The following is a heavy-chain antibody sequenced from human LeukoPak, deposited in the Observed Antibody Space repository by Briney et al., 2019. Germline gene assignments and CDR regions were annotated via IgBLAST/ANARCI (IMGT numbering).Heavy chain of an antibody. CDR1: GGSISSYY. CDR2: FYYSGIT. D-gene: IGHD2-2*01. J-gene: IGHJ5*02. V-gene: IGHV4-59*08. CDR3: ARRLGYCSSTNCLSWFDP. Sequence: SETLSLTCTVSGGSISSYYWSWIRQPPGKGLEWIGYFYYSGITNYNPSLKSRVTISVDTSKNQFSLKLSSVTAADTAVYYCARRLGYCSSTNCLSWFDPWGQGTLVTVSS.